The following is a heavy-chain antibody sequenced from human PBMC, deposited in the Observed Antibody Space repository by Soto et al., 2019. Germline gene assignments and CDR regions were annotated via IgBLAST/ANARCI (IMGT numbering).Heavy chain of an antibody. V-gene: IGHV4-39*01. CDR1: GGSISSSSYY. Sequence: QLQLQESGPGLVKPSETLSLTCTVSGGSISSSSYYWGWIRQPPGKGLEWIGSIYYSGSTYYNPSLKSRVTISVDTSKNQFSLKLSSVTAADTAVYYCARRDRRLLPIVVPAGLWDYYYYMDVWGKGTTVTVSS. D-gene: IGHD2-2*01. J-gene: IGHJ6*03. CDR2: IYYSGST. CDR3: ARRDRRLLPIVVPAGLWDYYYYMDV.